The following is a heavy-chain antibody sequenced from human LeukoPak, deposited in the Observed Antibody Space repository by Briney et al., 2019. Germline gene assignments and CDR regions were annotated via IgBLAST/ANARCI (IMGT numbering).Heavy chain of an antibody. J-gene: IGHJ1*01. V-gene: IGHV4-34*01. CDR1: GGSFSGYY. CDR3: ATGWLGKH. Sequence: SETLSLTCAVYGGSFSGYYWSWIRQPPGKGLEWIGEINHSGSTNYNPSLKSRVTISVDTSKNQFSLKLSPVTAADTAVYYCATGWLGKHWGQGTLVTVSS. CDR2: INHSGST. D-gene: IGHD6-19*01.